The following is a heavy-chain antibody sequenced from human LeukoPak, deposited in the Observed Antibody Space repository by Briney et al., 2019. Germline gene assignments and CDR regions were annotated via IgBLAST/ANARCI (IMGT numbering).Heavy chain of an antibody. Sequence: SETLSLTRTVSGGSISSSSYYWGWIRQPPGKGLEWIGSIYYSGSTYYNPSLKSRVTISVDTSKNQFSLKLSSVTAADTAVYYCVRAPMVDYYYYMDVWGKGTTVTVSS. CDR3: VRAPMVDYYYYMDV. CDR1: GGSISSSSYY. J-gene: IGHJ6*03. D-gene: IGHD4/OR15-4a*01. CDR2: IYYSGST. V-gene: IGHV4-39*07.